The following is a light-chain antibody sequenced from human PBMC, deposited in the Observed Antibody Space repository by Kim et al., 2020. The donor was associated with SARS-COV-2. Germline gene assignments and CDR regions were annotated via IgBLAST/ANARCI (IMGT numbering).Light chain of an antibody. J-gene: IGLJ2*01. CDR2: DVS. Sequence: QTLTSSCTGPSSDVGSYNYVSWYQQHPGKAPKLMIYDVSNRPSGVSNRFSGSKSGNTASLTISGLQAEDEADYYCSSYTSSSTLVFGGGTQLTVL. CDR1: SSDVGSYNY. V-gene: IGLV2-14*03. CDR3: SSYTSSSTLV.